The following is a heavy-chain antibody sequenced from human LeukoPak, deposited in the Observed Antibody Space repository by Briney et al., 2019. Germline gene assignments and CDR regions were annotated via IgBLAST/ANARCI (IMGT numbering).Heavy chain of an antibody. CDR2: IKQDGSEK. J-gene: IGHJ1*01. CDR1: GFTFSSYW. Sequence: GGSLRLSCAASGFTFSSYWMSWVRQAPGKGLEWVANIKQDGSEKYYVDSVKGRFTISRDNAKNSLYLQMNSLRAEDTAVYYCARDFLCGGDCYLRGFQHWGQGTLVTVSS. D-gene: IGHD2-21*02. CDR3: ARDFLCGGDCYLRGFQH. V-gene: IGHV3-7*01.